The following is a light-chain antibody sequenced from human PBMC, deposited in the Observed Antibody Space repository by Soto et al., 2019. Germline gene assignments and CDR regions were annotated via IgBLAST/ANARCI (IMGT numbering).Light chain of an antibody. CDR1: QSVSTN. V-gene: IGKV3-15*01. J-gene: IGKJ2*01. CDR3: QQSNNWPYT. CDR2: GAS. Sequence: EIVLTQSPGTLSVSPGERANLSCRASQSVSTNLAWFQQKPGQAPRLLIYGASTRATGIPAMFSGSGSGTEFTLTINSLQSEDLAVYYCQQSNNWPYTFGQGTKLEV.